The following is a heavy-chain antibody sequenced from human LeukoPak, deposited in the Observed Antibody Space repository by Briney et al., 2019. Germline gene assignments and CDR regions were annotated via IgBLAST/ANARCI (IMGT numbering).Heavy chain of an antibody. V-gene: IGHV1-3*01. J-gene: IGHJ3*02. CDR3: ARSPPPVTGSWFGELLGAFDI. Sequence: GASVKVSCKASGYTFTSYAMHWVRQAPGQRLEWMGWINAGNGNTKYSQKFQGRVTITRDTSASTAYMELSSLRSEDTAVYYCARSPPPVTGSWFGELLGAFDIWGQGTMVTVSS. D-gene: IGHD3-10*01. CDR2: INAGNGNT. CDR1: GYTFTSYA.